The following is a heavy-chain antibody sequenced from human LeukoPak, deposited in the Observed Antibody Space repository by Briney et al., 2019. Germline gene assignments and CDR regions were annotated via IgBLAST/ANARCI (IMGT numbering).Heavy chain of an antibody. CDR1: GFTFSSYG. Sequence: PGGSLRLSCAASGFTFSSYGMHWVRQAPGKGLEWVAFIRYDGSNKYYADSVKGRSTISRDNSKNTLYLQMNSLRAEDTAVYYCAKDLPYYYDSSGYYSEWGQGTLVTVSS. CDR3: AKDLPYYYDSSGYYSE. D-gene: IGHD3-22*01. V-gene: IGHV3-30*02. J-gene: IGHJ4*02. CDR2: IRYDGSNK.